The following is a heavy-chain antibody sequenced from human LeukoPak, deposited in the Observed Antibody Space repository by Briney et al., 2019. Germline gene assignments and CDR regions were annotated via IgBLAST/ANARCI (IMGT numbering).Heavy chain of an antibody. Sequence: SETLSLTCAVYIDSFSNYHWNWIRQTPAKGMEWIGEVNESGGTNISPSLRSRVILSVDTSKNQFSLKLNSVTAADTAVYYCARALYWSSWTLVFDYWGQGTLVTVSS. CDR1: IDSFSNYH. CDR2: VNESGGT. V-gene: IGHV4-34*01. D-gene: IGHD6-13*01. CDR3: ARALYWSSWTLVFDY. J-gene: IGHJ4*02.